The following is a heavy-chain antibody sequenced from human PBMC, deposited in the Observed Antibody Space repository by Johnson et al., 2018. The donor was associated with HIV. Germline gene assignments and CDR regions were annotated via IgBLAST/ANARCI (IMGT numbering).Heavy chain of an antibody. CDR3: ARDGSGSSPVDAFDI. J-gene: IGHJ3*02. D-gene: IGHD1-26*01. CDR1: PFTFSSCY. CDR2: ISSSGSTI. Sequence: QVQLVESGGGLAKPAWSPRLSCAASPFTFSSCYMNCVRQAPGKGLEWVSYISSSGSTIYYADSVKGRFTISRDNAKNSLYLQMNSLRAEDTAVYYCARDGSGSSPVDAFDIWGQGTMVTVSS. V-gene: IGHV3-11*04.